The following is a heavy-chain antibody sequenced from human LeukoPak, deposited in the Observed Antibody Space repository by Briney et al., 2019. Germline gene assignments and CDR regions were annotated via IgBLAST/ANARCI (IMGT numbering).Heavy chain of an antibody. D-gene: IGHD5-18*01. V-gene: IGHV4-59*01. CDR3: AINSRLPQYYYYYYMDV. Sequence: PSETLSLTSTVSGGSISSYYWSWIRQPPGKGLEWIGYIYYSGSTNYNPSLKSRVTISVDTSKNQFSLKLSSVTAADTAVYYCAINSRLPQYYYYYYMDVWGKGTTVTVSS. J-gene: IGHJ6*03. CDR2: IYYSGST. CDR1: GGSISSYY.